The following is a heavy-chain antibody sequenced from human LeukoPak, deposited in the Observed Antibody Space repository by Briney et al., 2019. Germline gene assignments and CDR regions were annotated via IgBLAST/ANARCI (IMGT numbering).Heavy chain of an antibody. Sequence: SVKVSCKASGGTFSSYAISWVRQAPGQGLEWMGRIIPILGIANYAQKFQGRVTITADKSTSTAYMELSSLRSEDTAVYYCARASTGVGANDYWGQGTLVTVSS. J-gene: IGHJ4*02. CDR2: IIPILGIA. V-gene: IGHV1-69*04. CDR3: ARASTGVGANDY. D-gene: IGHD1-26*01. CDR1: GGTFSSYA.